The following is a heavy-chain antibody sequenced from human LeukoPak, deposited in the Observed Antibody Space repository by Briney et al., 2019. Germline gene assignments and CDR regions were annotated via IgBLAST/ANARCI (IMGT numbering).Heavy chain of an antibody. D-gene: IGHD5-18*01. J-gene: IGHJ4*02. CDR1: GGSISSSSYY. Sequence: SETLSLTCTVSGGSISSSSYYWGWIRQPPGKGLEWIGSIYYSGSTYYNPSLKSRVTISVDTSKNQFSLKLSSVTAADTAVYYCARPNDLQLWPYFDYWGQGTLVTVSS. CDR3: ARPNDLQLWPYFDY. CDR2: IYYSGST. V-gene: IGHV4-39*07.